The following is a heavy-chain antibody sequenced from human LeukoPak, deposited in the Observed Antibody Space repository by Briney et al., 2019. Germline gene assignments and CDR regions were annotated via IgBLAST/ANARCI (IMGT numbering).Heavy chain of an antibody. Sequence: GVCLQISCHASGYSSTNYWIGSVRQMPAKGLEWVGIVFPGDSDTRYSPSFQGQVTISADKSISTAYLQWSSLKASDTAMYYCARLAPDYYGSGSYPWYFDLWGRGTLVTVSS. D-gene: IGHD3-10*01. CDR1: GYSSTNYW. CDR3: ARLAPDYYGSGSYPWYFDL. J-gene: IGHJ2*01. CDR2: VFPGDSDT. V-gene: IGHV5-51*01.